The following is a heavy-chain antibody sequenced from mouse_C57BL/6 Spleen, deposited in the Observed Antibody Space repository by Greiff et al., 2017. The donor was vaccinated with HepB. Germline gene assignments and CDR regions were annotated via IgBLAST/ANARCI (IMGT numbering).Heavy chain of an antibody. Sequence: DVKLVESGGGLVKPGGSLKLSCAASGFTFSDYGMHWVRQAPEKGLEWVAYISSGSSTIYYADTVKGRFTISRDNAKNTLFLQMTSLRSEDTAMYYCARGDFSTVVAPFAYWGQGTLVTVSA. CDR2: ISSGSSTI. CDR3: ARGDFSTVVAPFAY. CDR1: GFTFSDYG. J-gene: IGHJ3*01. V-gene: IGHV5-17*01. D-gene: IGHD1-1*01.